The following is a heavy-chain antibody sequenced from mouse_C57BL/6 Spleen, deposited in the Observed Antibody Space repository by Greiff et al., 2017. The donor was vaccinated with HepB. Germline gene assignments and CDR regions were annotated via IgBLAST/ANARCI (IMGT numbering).Heavy chain of an antibody. V-gene: IGHV5-4*01. D-gene: IGHD2-1*01. CDR2: ISDGGSYT. CDR3: ARDRGNSAY. CDR1: GFTFSSYA. J-gene: IGHJ3*01. Sequence: EVQLVESGGGLVKPGGSLKLSCAASGFTFSSYAMSWVRQTPEKRLEWVATISDGGSYTYYPDNVKGRFTISRDNAKNNLYLQMSHLKSEDTAMYYCARDRGNSAYWGQGTLVTVSA.